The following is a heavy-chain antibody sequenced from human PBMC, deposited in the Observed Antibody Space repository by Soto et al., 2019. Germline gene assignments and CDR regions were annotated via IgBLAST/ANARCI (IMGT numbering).Heavy chain of an antibody. CDR2: IYYSGSS. V-gene: IGHV4-59*01. Sequence: QVQLQESGPGLVKPSETLSLSCTVSGGSISSYYWSWIRQPPGKGLEWIGYIYYSGSSNHNPSLHRRVTISVDTSKNQFSLKLSSVTAADTAVYYCARWTYSSSWYKGWFDPWGQGTLVTVSS. J-gene: IGHJ5*02. CDR1: GGSISSYY. D-gene: IGHD6-13*01. CDR3: ARWTYSSSWYKGWFDP.